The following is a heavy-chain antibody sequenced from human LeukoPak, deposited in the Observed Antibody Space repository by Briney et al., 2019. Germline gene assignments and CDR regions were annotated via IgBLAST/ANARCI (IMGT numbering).Heavy chain of an antibody. V-gene: IGHV3-9*01. CDR1: GFTFDDYA. D-gene: IGHD3-10*01. CDR2: ISWNSGSI. Sequence: GGSLRLSCAASGFTFDDYAMHWVRQAPGKGLEWVSGISWNSGSICYADSVKGRFTISRDNAKNSLYLQMNSLRAEDTALYYCAKDISSGNVPYYYYGMDVWGQGTTVTVSS. CDR3: AKDISSGNVPYYYYGMDV. J-gene: IGHJ6*02.